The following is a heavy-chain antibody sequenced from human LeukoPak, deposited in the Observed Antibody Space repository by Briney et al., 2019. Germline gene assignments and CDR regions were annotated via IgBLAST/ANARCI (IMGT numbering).Heavy chain of an antibody. Sequence: ETLSLTCTVSGGSISSGGYYWSWIRQHPGTGLEWVSVIYSGGSTYYANSVKGRFTISRDNSKNTLYLQMNSLRAEDTAVYYCARGWEWEPLDYWGQGTLVTVSS. CDR2: IYSGGST. D-gene: IGHD1-26*01. V-gene: IGHV3-53*01. J-gene: IGHJ4*02. CDR1: GGSISSGGYY. CDR3: ARGWEWEPLDY.